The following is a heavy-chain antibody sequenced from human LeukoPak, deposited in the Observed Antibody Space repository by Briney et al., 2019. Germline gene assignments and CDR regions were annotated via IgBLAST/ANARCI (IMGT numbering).Heavy chain of an antibody. Sequence: NTSETLSLTCTVSGGSISRSNYYWGWIRQSPGKGLEWIGNIYYSGTTYYNPSLKSRVTLSVDTTKNQFSLNLSSVTAADTAVYYCAGLNRHSIDYWGQGTLVTVSS. D-gene: IGHD1-14*01. J-gene: IGHJ4*02. CDR1: GGSISRSNYY. CDR3: AGLNRHSIDY. V-gene: IGHV4-39*01. CDR2: IYYSGTT.